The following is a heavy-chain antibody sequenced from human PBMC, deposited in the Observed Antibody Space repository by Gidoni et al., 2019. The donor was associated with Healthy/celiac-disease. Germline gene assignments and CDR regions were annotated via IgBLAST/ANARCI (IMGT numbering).Heavy chain of an antibody. D-gene: IGHD1-26*01. Sequence: QVQLVESGGGVVQPGRSLRLSCAASGFTFSSYAMHWVRQAPGKGLEWVAVISYDGSNKYYADSVKGRFTISRDNSKNTLYLQMNSLRAEDTAVYYCARDVGIVGATRNYFDYWGQGTLVTVSS. CDR2: ISYDGSNK. J-gene: IGHJ4*02. V-gene: IGHV3-30*01. CDR3: ARDVGIVGATRNYFDY. CDR1: GFTFSSYA.